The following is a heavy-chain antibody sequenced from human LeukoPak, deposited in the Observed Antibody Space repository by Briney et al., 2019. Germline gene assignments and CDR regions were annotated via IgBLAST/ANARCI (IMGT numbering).Heavy chain of an antibody. CDR1: GYSFPSYW. Sequence: GESLKISCKGSGYSFPSYWIAWVRQMPGKGLEWMGIIYLGDSDTRYSPSFQGQVTISADKSISTAYLQWSSLKASDTAMYYCARQAAAATYLGAFDIWGQGTMVTVSS. CDR3: ARQAAAATYLGAFDI. CDR2: IYLGDSDT. V-gene: IGHV5-51*01. J-gene: IGHJ3*02. D-gene: IGHD2-15*01.